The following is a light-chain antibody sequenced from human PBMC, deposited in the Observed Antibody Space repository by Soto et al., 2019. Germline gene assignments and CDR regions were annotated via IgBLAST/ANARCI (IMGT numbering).Light chain of an antibody. CDR3: QLYNNWPIT. V-gene: IGKV3-15*01. J-gene: IGKJ5*01. Sequence: EIVMTQSPATLSVSPGARAPLSCRARQSVSSNLAWYQQKPGQAPRLLIYGASTRATGIPARFSGSGSGTEFTLTISSLQSEDFAVYYCQLYNNWPITFGQGTRLEIK. CDR1: QSVSSN. CDR2: GAS.